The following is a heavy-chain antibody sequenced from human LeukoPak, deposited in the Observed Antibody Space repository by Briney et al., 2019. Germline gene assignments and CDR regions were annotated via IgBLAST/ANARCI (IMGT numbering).Heavy chain of an antibody. CDR2: ISSSSSYI. CDR1: GFTFSSYS. CDR3: ARSVGYCSGGSCYSGYYFDY. J-gene: IGHJ4*02. Sequence: PGGSLRLSCAASGFTFSSYSMNWVRQAPGKGLEWVSSISSSSSYIYYADSVKGRFTISRDNAENSLYLQMNSLRAEDTAVYYCARSVGYCSGGSCYSGYYFDYWGQGTLVTVSS. D-gene: IGHD2-15*01. V-gene: IGHV3-21*01.